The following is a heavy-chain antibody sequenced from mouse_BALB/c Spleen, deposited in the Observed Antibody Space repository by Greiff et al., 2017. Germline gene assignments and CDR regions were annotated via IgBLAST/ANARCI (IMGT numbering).Heavy chain of an antibody. CDR3: ARELHTQGRGFAD. V-gene: IGHV2-6-7*01. CDR2: IWGDGST. J-gene: IGHJ3*01. Sequence: VQLQQSGPGLVAPSQCLSISCTVSGFSLTGYGVNWVRQPPGKGLEWLGMIWGDGSTDYNSALKSRLSISKDNSKRQVFLKMNSLQTDDTARYYWARELHTQGRGFADWGEGTLVTVAA. D-gene: IGHD3-3*01. CDR1: GFSLTGYG.